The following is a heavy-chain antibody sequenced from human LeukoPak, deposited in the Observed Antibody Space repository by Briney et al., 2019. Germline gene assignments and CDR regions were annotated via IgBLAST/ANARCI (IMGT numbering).Heavy chain of an antibody. CDR2: ISSSSYI. Sequence: GGSLRLSCAVSGFTFSNYWMHWVRQAPGKGLEWVSSISSSSYIYYADSVKGRFTISRDNAKNSLYLQMNSLRAEDTAVYYCAKEEGYYYDSGGYYVEYFQHWGQGTLVTVFS. D-gene: IGHD3-22*01. CDR1: GFTFSNYW. V-gene: IGHV3-69-1*01. CDR3: AKEEGYYYDSGGYYVEYFQH. J-gene: IGHJ1*01.